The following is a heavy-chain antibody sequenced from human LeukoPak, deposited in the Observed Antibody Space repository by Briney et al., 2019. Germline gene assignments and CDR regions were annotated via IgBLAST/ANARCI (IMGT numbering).Heavy chain of an antibody. J-gene: IGHJ6*02. CDR2: ISKDKSFE. CDR1: GFTFSSYN. D-gene: IGHD2/OR15-2a*01. Sequence: PGGSLRLSRVASGFTFSSYNMHWVRQAPGKGLEWVAVISKDKSFEYYGDSVKGRFTISRGSPRNTLYLEMNSLRAEDTAVYYCARESPRTFGWRKYYGMDVWGQGTTVTVSS. CDR3: ARESPRTFGWRKYYGMDV. V-gene: IGHV3-30*03.